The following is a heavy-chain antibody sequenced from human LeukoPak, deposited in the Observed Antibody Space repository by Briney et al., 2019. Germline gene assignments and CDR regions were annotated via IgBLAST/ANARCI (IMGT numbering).Heavy chain of an antibody. D-gene: IGHD3-22*01. CDR2: ITGRGDAT. Sequence: GGSLRLSCAGSDFSFITYAMSWVRQAPGKGLEWVSTITGRGDATYYADSVKGRFTISRDNSKNTLYLQMNSLRAEDTAVYYCAKDAAVTMIVVVIKDYYYYMDVWGKGTTVTISS. CDR3: AKDAAVTMIVVVIKDYYYYMDV. CDR1: DFSFITYA. V-gene: IGHV3-23*01. J-gene: IGHJ6*03.